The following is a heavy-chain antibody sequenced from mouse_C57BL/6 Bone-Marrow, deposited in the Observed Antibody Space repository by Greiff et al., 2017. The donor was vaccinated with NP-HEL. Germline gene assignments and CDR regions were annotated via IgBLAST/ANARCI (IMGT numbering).Heavy chain of an antibody. CDR3: APLLRWYAMDY. V-gene: IGHV1-81*01. J-gene: IGHJ4*01. Sequence: QVQLKESGAELARPGASVKLSCKASGYTFTSYGISWVKQRTGQGLEWIGEIYPRSGKTYYNEKFKGKATLTADKSSSTAYMELRSLTSEDSAVYFCAPLLRWYAMDYWGQGTSVTVSS. D-gene: IGHD1-1*01. CDR1: GYTFTSYG. CDR2: IYPRSGKT.